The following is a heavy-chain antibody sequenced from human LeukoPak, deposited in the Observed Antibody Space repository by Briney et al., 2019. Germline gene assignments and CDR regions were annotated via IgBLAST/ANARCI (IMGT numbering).Heavy chain of an antibody. V-gene: IGHV3-23*01. D-gene: IGHD5-18*01. CDR1: GFTFSSYA. Sequence: GGSLRLSCAASGFTFSSYAMSWVRQAPGKGLEWVSVISGSGGNTYYADSVKGRFTISRDNSKDTLYLQMNSLRAEDTAVYYCARGYSYGPYFFEYWGQGTLVTVS. J-gene: IGHJ4*02. CDR2: ISGSGGNT. CDR3: ARGYSYGPYFFEY.